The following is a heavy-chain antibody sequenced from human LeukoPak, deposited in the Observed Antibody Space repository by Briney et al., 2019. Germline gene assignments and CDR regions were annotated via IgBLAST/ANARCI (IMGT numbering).Heavy chain of an antibody. CDR1: GGSISTYY. Sequence: PSETLSLTCTISGGSISTYYWGWIRLPPGKGLEWIGYVYYSGSTNYNPSLKSRVTISVDTSKNQFSLKLSSVTAADTAVYYCARQSGGSRYWGQGTLVTVSS. CDR3: ARQSGGSRY. J-gene: IGHJ4*02. CDR2: VYYSGST. V-gene: IGHV4-59*08. D-gene: IGHD2-15*01.